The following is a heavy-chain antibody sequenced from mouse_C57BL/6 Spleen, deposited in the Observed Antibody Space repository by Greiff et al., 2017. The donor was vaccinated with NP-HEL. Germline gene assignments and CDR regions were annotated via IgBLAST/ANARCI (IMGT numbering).Heavy chain of an antibody. Sequence: QVQLQQSGPGLVQPSPSLPITCTVSGFSLTSYGVHWVRQPPGKGLAWLGVIWSGGSTDSYAAFIPRLKGNEDNSERQVFFKMNSLQADATAIYYCAKKRSCGNYLGYAMDDWGQGTAVTVSS. CDR3: AKKRSCGNYLGYAMDD. CDR1: GFSLTSYG. V-gene: IGHV2-2*01. CDR2: IWSGGST. D-gene: IGHD2-1*01. J-gene: IGHJ4*01.